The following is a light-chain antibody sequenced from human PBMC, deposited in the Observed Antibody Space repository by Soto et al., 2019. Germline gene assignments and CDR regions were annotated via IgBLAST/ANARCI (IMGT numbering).Light chain of an antibody. Sequence: QSALTQPASVSVSPGQSITISCTGTSSDVGGYDYVSWYQQHPGKAPKLMIYDVSNRPSGVSNRFSGSKSANTASLTISGLQAEDEAEYYCSSYTSISTLVFGTGTKLTVL. CDR1: SSDVGGYDY. J-gene: IGLJ1*01. CDR3: SSYTSISTLV. V-gene: IGLV2-14*03. CDR2: DVS.